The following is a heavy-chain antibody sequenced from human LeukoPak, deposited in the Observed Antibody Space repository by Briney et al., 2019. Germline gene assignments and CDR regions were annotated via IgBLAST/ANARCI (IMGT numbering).Heavy chain of an antibody. J-gene: IGHJ4*02. CDR1: GYSFTSQG. CDR3: ASRSGSTPYYFDY. CDR2: INTYNGKT. Sequence: ASVKVSFKASGYSFTSQGISWVRQAPGQGLEWMGWINTYNGKTNYAQKFQGRVTMTADTSTSTAYQELRSLRSDDTAVYYCASRSGSTPYYFDYWGQGTLVTVSS. D-gene: IGHD3-3*01. V-gene: IGHV1-18*01.